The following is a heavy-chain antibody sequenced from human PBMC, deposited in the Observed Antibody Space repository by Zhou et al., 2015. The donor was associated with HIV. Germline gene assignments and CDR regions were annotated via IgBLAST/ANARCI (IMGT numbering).Heavy chain of an antibody. V-gene: IGHV1-69*06. J-gene: IGHJ4*03. CDR2: IVPLFGTA. D-gene: IGHD3-16*01. CDR3: ARNAWGYFVHTSTY. Sequence: QVQLVQSGAEVKKPGSSVKVSCKASGGTFSFSSYAISWVRQAPGQGLEWMGGIVPLFGTANYAQKFQGRVTITADKSTSTAYMELSSLRPEDTAVYYCARNAWGYFVHTSTYWGRGRPSVIVS. CDR1: GGTFSFSSYA.